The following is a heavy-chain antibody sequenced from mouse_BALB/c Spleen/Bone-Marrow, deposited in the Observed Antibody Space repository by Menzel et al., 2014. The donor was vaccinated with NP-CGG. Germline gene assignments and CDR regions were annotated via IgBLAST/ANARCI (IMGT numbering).Heavy chain of an antibody. CDR2: IDPETGGT. CDR1: GYTFTDYK. Sequence: QXQXQQSGAELVRPGTSVTLSCKASGYTFTDYKMHWVKQTHVHGLEWIGLIDPETGGTAYNQKFKGKATLTADKSSSTTYMDLRSLTSEDSAVYYCTIVAYWGQXTLVAXSA. J-gene: IGHJ3*01. CDR3: TIVAY. V-gene: IGHV1-15*01.